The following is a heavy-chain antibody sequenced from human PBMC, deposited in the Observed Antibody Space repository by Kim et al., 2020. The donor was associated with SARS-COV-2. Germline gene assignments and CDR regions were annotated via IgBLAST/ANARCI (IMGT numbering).Heavy chain of an antibody. CDR1: GITFSNAW. J-gene: IGHJ4*02. D-gene: IGHD3-10*01. Sequence: GGSLRLSCAASGITFSNAWMSWVRQAPGKGLEWVGRIKIKADGGTNAYAVPVKRRFTISRADSTNTLYLQMHSLKTGGTGVYYCNTVPRKDRGGGSYDFWGRASRVTVSS. V-gene: IGHV3-15*01. CDR2: IKIKADGGTN. CDR3: NTVPRKDRGGGSYDF.